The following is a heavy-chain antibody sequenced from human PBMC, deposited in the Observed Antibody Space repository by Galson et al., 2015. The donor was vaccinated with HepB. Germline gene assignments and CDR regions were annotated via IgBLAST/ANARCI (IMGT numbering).Heavy chain of an antibody. J-gene: IGHJ4*02. CDR1: GYAFTSYG. CDR3: ARDGGSYWCAPPENFDY. Sequence: SVKVSCKASGYAFTSYGISWVRQAPGQGLEWMGWISAYNGNTNYAQKLQGRVTMTTDTSTSTAYMELRSLRSDDTAVYYCARDGGSYWCAPPENFDYWGQGTLVTVSS. D-gene: IGHD1-26*01. CDR2: ISAYNGNT. V-gene: IGHV1-18*01.